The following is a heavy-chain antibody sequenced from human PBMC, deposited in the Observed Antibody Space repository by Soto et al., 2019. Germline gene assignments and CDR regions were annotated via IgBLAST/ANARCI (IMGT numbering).Heavy chain of an antibody. J-gene: IGHJ4*02. D-gene: IGHD2-8*02. CDR2: FYHSGST. Sequence: PSETLSLTCTVSGGSIRGGPYSWGWIRQPPGKGLEWIGTFYHSGSTHHNPSLESRVTISVDASKNQFSLKLTSVTAADTAVYYCARDKITGLFDYWGQGTLVTVSS. CDR1: GGSIRGGPYS. CDR3: ARDKITGLFDY. V-gene: IGHV4-39*02.